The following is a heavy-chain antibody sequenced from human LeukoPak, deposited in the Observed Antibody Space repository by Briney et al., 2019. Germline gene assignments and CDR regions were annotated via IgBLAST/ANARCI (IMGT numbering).Heavy chain of an antibody. V-gene: IGHV1-24*01. D-gene: IGHD3-3*01. J-gene: IGHJ4*02. CDR3: ATRSGDFWSGFEN. CDR2: FDPEQATT. Sequence: ASVKVSCKVSGYSLSDLNIQWVRQAPGKGLECMGGFDPEQATTIYAQNFQGRLTMTEEISTDTVYMELRSLTSEDTAVYYCATRSGDFWSGFENWGQGTLVTVSS. CDR1: GYSLSDLN.